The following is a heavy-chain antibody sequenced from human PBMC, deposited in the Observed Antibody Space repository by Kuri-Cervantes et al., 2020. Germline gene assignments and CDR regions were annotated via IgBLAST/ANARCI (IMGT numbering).Heavy chain of an antibody. J-gene: IGHJ6*02. D-gene: IGHD6-13*01. CDR1: GFTFSSYD. V-gene: IGHV3-13*01. CDR2: IGTAGDT. CDR3: ARRIAAAGIYYYGMDV. Sequence: GESLKISCAASGFTFSSYDMHWVRQATGKGLEWVSAIGTAGDTYYPGSVKGRFTISRENAKSSLYLQMNSLRAGDTAVYYCARRIAAAGIYYYGMDVWGQGTTVTVSS.